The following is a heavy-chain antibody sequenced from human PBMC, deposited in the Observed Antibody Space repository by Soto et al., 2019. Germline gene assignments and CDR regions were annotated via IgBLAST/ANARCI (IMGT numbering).Heavy chain of an antibody. J-gene: IGHJ4*02. CDR3: AKRSSSSTFDY. CDR2: ISGSDDST. Sequence: EVQLLESGGGLVQPGASLRLSCAASGFTFSSYAMSWVRQAPGKGLEWVSVISGSDDSTYYADSVKGRFTISRDNSKNTLYLQMNRLRAEDTAVYSCAKRSSSSTFDYWGQGTLVTVSS. D-gene: IGHD6-6*01. CDR1: GFTFSSYA. V-gene: IGHV3-23*01.